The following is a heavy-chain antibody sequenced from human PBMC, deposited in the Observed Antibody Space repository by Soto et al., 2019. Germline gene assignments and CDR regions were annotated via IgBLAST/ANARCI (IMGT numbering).Heavy chain of an antibody. CDR3: ARGTGTSWFDP. Sequence: ASVKVSCKASGYTFTANYIHWARQAPGQGLEWMGWINSNSGGTKYAQNFQGRVTLTRDTSISTVYMDLSRLISDDTAVYYCARGTGTSWFDPWGQGTLVTVSS. D-gene: IGHD1-7*01. CDR1: GYTFTANY. CDR2: INSNSGGT. J-gene: IGHJ5*02. V-gene: IGHV1-2*02.